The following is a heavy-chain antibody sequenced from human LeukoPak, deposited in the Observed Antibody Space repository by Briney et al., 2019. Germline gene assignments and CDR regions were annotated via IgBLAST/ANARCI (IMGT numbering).Heavy chain of an antibody. Sequence: PSETLSLTCTVSGGSISSYYWSWIRQPPGKGLEWIRYIYYSGSTNYNPSLKSRVTISVDTSKNQFSLKLSSVTAADTAVYYCARVGNYDFWSGVFDWGQGTLVTVSS. D-gene: IGHD3-3*01. CDR2: IYYSGST. J-gene: IGHJ4*02. CDR3: ARVGNYDFWSGVFD. CDR1: GGSISSYY. V-gene: IGHV4-59*01.